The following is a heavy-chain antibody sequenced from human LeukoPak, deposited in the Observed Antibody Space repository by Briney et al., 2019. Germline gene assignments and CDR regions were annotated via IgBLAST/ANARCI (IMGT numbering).Heavy chain of an antibody. Sequence: KPSETLSLTCAVYGGSFSGYYWSWIRQPPGKGLEWIGEINHSGSTNYNPSLKSQVTISVDTSKNEFSLKLTAVTAADTAVYYCASVRSGWDLPDYWGQGTLVTVSS. CDR1: GGSFSGYY. J-gene: IGHJ4*02. V-gene: IGHV4-34*01. CDR2: INHSGST. CDR3: ASVRSGWDLPDY. D-gene: IGHD6-19*01.